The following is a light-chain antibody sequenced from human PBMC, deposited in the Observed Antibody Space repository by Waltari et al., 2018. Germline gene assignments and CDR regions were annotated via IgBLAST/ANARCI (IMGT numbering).Light chain of an antibody. CDR3: CSYAGSSTFT. CDR1: SSDVGSYDL. V-gene: IGLV2-23*02. Sequence: QSALTQPASVSGSPGQSITISCTGTSSDVGSYDLVSWYQPHPGKAPKLLIYEVYKRPSGVSNRCSGAKSGNTASLTISGLQAEDEADYYCCSYAGSSTFTFGGGTKLTVL. CDR2: EVY. J-gene: IGLJ2*01.